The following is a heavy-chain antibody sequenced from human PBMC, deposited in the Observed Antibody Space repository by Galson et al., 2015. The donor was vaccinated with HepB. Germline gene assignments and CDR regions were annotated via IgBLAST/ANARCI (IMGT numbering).Heavy chain of an antibody. CDR2: IIPIFDIT. CDR1: GGNFRSYG. V-gene: IGHV1-69*10. CDR3: ARGYYGRDGYSFEH. Sequence: SVKVSCKAPGGNFRSYGITWVRQAPGKRLEWMGGIIPIFDITKYAQKCQGRATITADKSTSTAYMELSSLRAEDTAVYYCARGYYGRDGYSFEHWGQGTLVTVSS. J-gene: IGHJ4*02. D-gene: IGHD5-24*01.